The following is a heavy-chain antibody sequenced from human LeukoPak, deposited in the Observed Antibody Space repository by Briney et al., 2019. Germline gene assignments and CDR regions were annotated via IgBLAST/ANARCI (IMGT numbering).Heavy chain of an antibody. V-gene: IGHV3-30-3*01. D-gene: IGHD3-22*01. CDR3: AREGYYDSSGYGFHAFDI. Sequence: GGSLRLSCAASGFTFSSYAMHWVRQAPGKGLEWVAIISYDGNNKYYAGSVKGRFTISRDNFKNTLFLQMNSLRAEDTAVYSCAREGYYDSSGYGFHAFDIWGQGTMVTVSS. J-gene: IGHJ3*02. CDR1: GFTFSSYA. CDR2: ISYDGNNK.